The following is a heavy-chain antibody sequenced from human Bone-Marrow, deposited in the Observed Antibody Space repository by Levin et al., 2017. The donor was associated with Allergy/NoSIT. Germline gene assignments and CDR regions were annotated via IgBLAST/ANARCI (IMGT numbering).Heavy chain of an antibody. CDR2: INRSGIT. CDR1: GASISNDY. V-gene: IGHV4-4*07. D-gene: IGHD2-21*01. CDR3: ARQIASRWFDP. J-gene: IGHJ5*02. Sequence: SETLSLTCSVSGASISNDYWNWIRQPPGKGLEWLGRINRSGITNYKSSLKSRLTMSGDTSKNQISLRLTSVTAADTALYYCARQIASRWFDPWGPGTLVTVSS.